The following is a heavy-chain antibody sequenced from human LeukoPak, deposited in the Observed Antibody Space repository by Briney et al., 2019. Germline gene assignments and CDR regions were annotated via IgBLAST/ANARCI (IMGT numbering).Heavy chain of an antibody. D-gene: IGHD6-19*01. J-gene: IGHJ4*02. CDR1: GGSITTYY. CDR3: ARSRSSGWPVYDY. Sequence: SETLSLTCTVSGGSITTYYWSWIRQPPGKGLEWIGYIYYSGSTNYNPSLKSRVTISVDTSKNQFSLKLSSVTAADTAVYYCARSRSSGWPVYDYWGQGTLVTVSS. CDR2: IYYSGST. V-gene: IGHV4-59*01.